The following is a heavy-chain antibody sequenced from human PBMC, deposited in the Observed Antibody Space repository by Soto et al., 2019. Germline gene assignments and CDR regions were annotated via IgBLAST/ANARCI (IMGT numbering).Heavy chain of an antibody. CDR1: GFTFSNYA. Sequence: GGSLRLSCAASGFTFSNYAMIWVRQAPGKGLEWVSSISTSEDSYYADSVEGRFTISRDNSMQTLYLEMNSLRAEDTALYYCGEGAVTTGQIVYYDYWGQGTLVTVSS. V-gene: IGHV3-23*01. D-gene: IGHD4-17*01. J-gene: IGHJ4*02. CDR2: ISTSEDS. CDR3: GEGAVTTGQIVYYDY.